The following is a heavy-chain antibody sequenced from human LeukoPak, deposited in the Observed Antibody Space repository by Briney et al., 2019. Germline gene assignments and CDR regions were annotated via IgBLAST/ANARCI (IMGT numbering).Heavy chain of an antibody. CDR2: IYYSGST. CDR3: ARVPGIAAAWYSAYYYYYGMDV. CDR1: GGSITTTSYY. D-gene: IGHD6-13*01. V-gene: IGHV4-30-4*08. J-gene: IGHJ6*02. Sequence: PSETLSLTCIVSGGSITTTSYYWGWIRQPPGKGLEWIGYIYYSGSTYYNPSLKSRVTISVDTSKNQFSLKPSSVTAADTAVYYCARVPGIAAAWYSAYYYYYGMDVWGQGTTVTVPS.